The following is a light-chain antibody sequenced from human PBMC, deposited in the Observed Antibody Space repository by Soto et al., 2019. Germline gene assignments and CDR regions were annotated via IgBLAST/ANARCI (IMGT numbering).Light chain of an antibody. CDR1: QSIGSS. Sequence: EIVLTQSPATLSLFRGERATLXXRASQSIGSSLAWYQQRPGQAPRLLXYDASKRATGIPARFSGSGSGTVFTLTIGSLEPEDFAFYYCQQRTNWPPWTFGQGTNVEIK. V-gene: IGKV3-11*01. CDR2: DAS. CDR3: QQRTNWPPWT. J-gene: IGKJ1*01.